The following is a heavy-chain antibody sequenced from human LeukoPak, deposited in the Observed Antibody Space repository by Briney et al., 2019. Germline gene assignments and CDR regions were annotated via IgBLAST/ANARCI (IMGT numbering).Heavy chain of an antibody. CDR3: ARHDGSSHFDY. CDR2: IYYSGST. V-gene: IGHV4-39*01. CDR1: GGSISSSSYY. D-gene: IGHD1-26*01. J-gene: IGHJ4*02. Sequence: ASETLSLTCTVSGGSISSSSYYWGWIRQPRGKGLEWIGSIYYSGSTYYNPSLKSRVTISVDTSKNQFSLKLSSVTAADTAVYYCARHDGSSHFDYWGQGTLDTVSS.